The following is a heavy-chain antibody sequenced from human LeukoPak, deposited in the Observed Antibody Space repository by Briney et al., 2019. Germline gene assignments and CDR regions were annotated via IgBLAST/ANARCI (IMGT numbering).Heavy chain of an antibody. CDR1: RYSFTTNW. CDR3: ARHRSRWHLPDY. CDR2: IYPGDSDT. D-gene: IGHD3-16*02. Sequence: GESLKISCKGSRYSFTTNWIAWVRQMPGKGLEWMGIIYPGDSDTRYSPSFQGQVTISADKSISTAYLQWSSLKASDTAMYYCARHRSRWHLPDYWGQGTLVTVSS. J-gene: IGHJ4*02. V-gene: IGHV5-51*01.